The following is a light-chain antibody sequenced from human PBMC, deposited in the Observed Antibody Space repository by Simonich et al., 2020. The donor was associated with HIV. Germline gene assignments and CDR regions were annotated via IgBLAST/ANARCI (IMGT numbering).Light chain of an antibody. Sequence: DIQMTQSPSSLSASVGDRVTITCRGSKSISRYLNWYQQKPGKAPKILIYAASSLQSGVPSRFRGSGSGTDFTLTISSLQPEDFATYYCQQSFSAPRTFGPGTKVEIK. CDR2: AAS. CDR3: QQSFSAPRT. J-gene: IGKJ1*01. CDR1: KSISRY. V-gene: IGKV1-39*01.